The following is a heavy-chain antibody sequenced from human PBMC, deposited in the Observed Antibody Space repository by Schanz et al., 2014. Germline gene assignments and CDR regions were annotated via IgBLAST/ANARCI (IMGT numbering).Heavy chain of an antibody. V-gene: IGHV1-18*04. J-gene: IGHJ4*02. Sequence: QVQLVQSGGEVKKPGASVKVSCKASGYTFRHYGISWLRQAPGQGLEWIGYISGYNGNTNYAPKVQDRVTMTTDTSTSTAYMELRSLRSDDTAVYYCARGWGYDALTGYVFWGQGTLVTVSS. CDR3: ARGWGYDALTGYVF. D-gene: IGHD3-9*01. CDR1: GYTFRHYG. CDR2: ISGYNGNT.